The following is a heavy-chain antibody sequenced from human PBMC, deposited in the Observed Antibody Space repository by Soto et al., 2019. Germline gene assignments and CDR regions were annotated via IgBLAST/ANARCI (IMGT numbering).Heavy chain of an antibody. CDR3: TTMGYCSGTSCYSVLDS. J-gene: IGHJ4*02. D-gene: IGHD2-2*01. V-gene: IGHV4-39*07. CDR1: GGSISSSSYY. CDR2: IYYSGYT. Sequence: PSETLSLTCTVSGGSISSSSYYWGWIRQPPGKGLEWIGSIYYSGYTYYNPSLKSRVTISVDTSKNQFSLKLSSVTAEDTAVYHCTTMGYCSGTSCYSVLDSWGQGTLVTVSS.